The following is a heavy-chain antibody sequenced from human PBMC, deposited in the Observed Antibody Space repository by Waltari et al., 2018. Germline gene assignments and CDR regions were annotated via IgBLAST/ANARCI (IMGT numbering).Heavy chain of an antibody. Sequence: EVQLVESGGGLVKPGGSLRLSCAASGFTFSNAWMSWVRQAPGKGLEWVGRIKSKTDGGTTDYAAPVKGRFTISRDDSKNTLYLQMNSLKTEDTAVYYCTTAGFDCSSPSCYPLPDYWGQGTLVTVSS. V-gene: IGHV3-15*01. CDR3: TTAGFDCSSPSCYPLPDY. CDR1: GFTFSNAW. CDR2: IKSKTDGGTT. J-gene: IGHJ4*02. D-gene: IGHD2-2*01.